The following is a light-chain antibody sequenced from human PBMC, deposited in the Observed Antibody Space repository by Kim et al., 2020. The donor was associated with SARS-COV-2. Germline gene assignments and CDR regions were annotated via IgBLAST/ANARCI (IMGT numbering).Light chain of an antibody. J-gene: IGKJ1*01. V-gene: IGKV3-15*01. CDR1: QSANSN. CDR3: QQYNNWPPRWT. Sequence: SPGERATLSCSASQSANSNLAWYQHKPGQAPRLLIYDASTRATGIPARFSGSGSGTEFTLTISSLQSEDFAVYYCQQYNNWPPRWTFGQGTKVDIK. CDR2: DAS.